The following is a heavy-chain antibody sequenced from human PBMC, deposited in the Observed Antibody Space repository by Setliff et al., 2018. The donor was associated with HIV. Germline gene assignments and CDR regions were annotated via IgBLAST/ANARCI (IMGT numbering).Heavy chain of an antibody. Sequence: ETLSLTCTVSGGSISSSSYYWGWIRQPPGKGLEWIGSIYYSGSTYYNPSLKSRVTISVDTSKNQFSLKLSSVTAADTAVYYCARPLMTTVVSVCAFDIWGQGTMVTVSS. CDR2: IYYSGST. D-gene: IGHD4-17*01. V-gene: IGHV4-39*01. CDR3: ARPLMTTVVSVCAFDI. J-gene: IGHJ3*02. CDR1: GGSISSSSYY.